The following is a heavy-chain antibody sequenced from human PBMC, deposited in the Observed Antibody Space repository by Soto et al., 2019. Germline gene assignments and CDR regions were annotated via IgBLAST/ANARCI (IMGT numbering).Heavy chain of an antibody. CDR1: GFTFSSYG. J-gene: IGHJ3*02. V-gene: IGHV3-33*01. Sequence: GSLRLSCAASGFTFSSYGMHWVRQAPGKGLEWAAVIWYDGSNKYYADSVKGRFTISRDNSKNTLYLQMNSLRVEDTAVYYCARDGSGDRHAFDIWGQGTMVTVSS. CDR3: ARDGSGDRHAFDI. CDR2: IWYDGSNK. D-gene: IGHD3-10*01.